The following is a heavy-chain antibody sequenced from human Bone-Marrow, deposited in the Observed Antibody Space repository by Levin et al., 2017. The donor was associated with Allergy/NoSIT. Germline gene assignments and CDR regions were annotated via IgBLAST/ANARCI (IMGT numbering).Heavy chain of an antibody. J-gene: IGHJ4*02. CDR2: INHGGGI. Sequence: SETLSLTCAVYGGSFSGYYWSWIRQPPGKGLEWIGEINHGGGIIYNPSLKSRVTISVDTSKNQFSLKLSSVTAADTAVYYCVGAYDYDSGGSDCWGQGTLVTVSS. CDR1: GGSFSGYY. D-gene: IGHD3-22*01. CDR3: VGAYDYDSGGSDC. V-gene: IGHV4-34*01.